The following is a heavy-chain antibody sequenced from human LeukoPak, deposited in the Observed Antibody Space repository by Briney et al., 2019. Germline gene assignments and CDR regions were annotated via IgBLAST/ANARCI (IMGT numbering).Heavy chain of an antibody. D-gene: IGHD3-3*01. Sequence: SETLSLTCTVSGGSISSYYWSWIRQPPGKGLEWIGYIYYSGSTNYNPSLKSRVTISVDTSKNQFSLKLSSVTAADTAVYYCARHRDPYDFWSGYYQLYGMDVWGQGTTVTVSS. CDR3: ARHRDPYDFWSGYYQLYGMDV. CDR1: GGSISSYY. CDR2: IYYSGST. J-gene: IGHJ6*02. V-gene: IGHV4-59*08.